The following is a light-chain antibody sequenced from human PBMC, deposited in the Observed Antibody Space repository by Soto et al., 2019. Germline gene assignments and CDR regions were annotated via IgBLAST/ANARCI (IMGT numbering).Light chain of an antibody. J-gene: IGKJ1*01. Sequence: EIVLTQFPGTLSLSPGERATLSCRASQSVSSSYLAWYQQKPGQAPRLLIYGASSRATGIPDRFSGSGSGTDFTLTISRLEPEDFAVYYCQQYGSSPWTFGQGTKV. V-gene: IGKV3-20*01. CDR2: GAS. CDR3: QQYGSSPWT. CDR1: QSVSSSY.